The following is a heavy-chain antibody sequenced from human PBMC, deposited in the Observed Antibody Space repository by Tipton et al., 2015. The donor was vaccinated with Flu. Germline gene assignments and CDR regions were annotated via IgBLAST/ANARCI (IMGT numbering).Heavy chain of an antibody. CDR1: GGSVSSTGYY. Sequence: TLSLTCSVSGGSVSSTGYYWTWIRQPPGKGLEWIGNIHRSGSGYYNPSLKSRVTISVDTSKNQFSLKVTSVTAADTAVYYCARRDYSNYVSEPKNWFDPWGQGTLVTVSS. D-gene: IGHD4-11*01. V-gene: IGHV4-39*07. J-gene: IGHJ5*02. CDR3: ARRDYSNYVSEPKNWFDP. CDR2: IHRSGSG.